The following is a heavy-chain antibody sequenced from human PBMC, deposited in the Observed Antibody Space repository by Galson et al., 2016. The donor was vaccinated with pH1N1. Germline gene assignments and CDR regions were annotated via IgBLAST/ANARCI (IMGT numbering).Heavy chain of an antibody. D-gene: IGHD1-1*01. J-gene: IGHJ4*02. CDR1: GFTFGDYN. V-gene: IGHV3-49*04. CDR3: SGSNWPLDY. Sequence: LRLSCAASGFTFGDYNLNWVRQAPGKGLEWVGFISSNSYGGTTGYAASVKDRFTISRDDSKSIAYLQMNSLKTEDTAVYYCSGSNWPLDYWGQGTLVTVSS. CDR2: ISSNSYGGTT.